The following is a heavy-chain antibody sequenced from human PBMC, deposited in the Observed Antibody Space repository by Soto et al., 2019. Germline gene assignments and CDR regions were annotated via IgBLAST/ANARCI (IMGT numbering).Heavy chain of an antibody. CDR3: ARAPDS. V-gene: IGHV4-39*01. Sequence: PSETLSLACTVSGGSVSSSGSHYWGWIRQPPGQGLEWIGSMYHSGSTYYNPSLKSRVTISVDTSKNQFSLKLNSVTAADTAVYYCARAPDSWGQGTLVTGSS. CDR1: GGSVSSSGSHY. J-gene: IGHJ4*02. CDR2: MYHSGST.